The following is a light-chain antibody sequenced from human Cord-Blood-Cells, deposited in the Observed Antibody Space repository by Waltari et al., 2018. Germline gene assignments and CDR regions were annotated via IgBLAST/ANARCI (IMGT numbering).Light chain of an antibody. CDR1: QSVSSN. Sequence: EIVITQSPATLSVSPGERATLSCRASQSVSSNLAWYQQKPGQAPRLLIYGASTRATVIPARFSGSGSGTEFTLTISSLQSEDFAVYYCQQYNNWPPYTFGQGTKLEIK. V-gene: IGKV3-15*01. J-gene: IGKJ2*01. CDR2: GAS. CDR3: QQYNNWPPYT.